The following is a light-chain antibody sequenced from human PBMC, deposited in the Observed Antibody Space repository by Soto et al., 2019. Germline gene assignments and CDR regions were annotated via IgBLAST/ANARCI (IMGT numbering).Light chain of an antibody. V-gene: IGKV1-12*01. CDR3: QQANSFPRT. J-gene: IGKJ3*01. CDR2: SAS. Sequence: DIQMTQLPSSMSASVGDRVTITCRASQGISRWLAWYHQKPGKAPNLLIYSASTLHSGVPSRFSGSGSGTDFTLTISSLQPEDFGTYYCQQANSFPRTFGHGTKVDMK. CDR1: QGISRW.